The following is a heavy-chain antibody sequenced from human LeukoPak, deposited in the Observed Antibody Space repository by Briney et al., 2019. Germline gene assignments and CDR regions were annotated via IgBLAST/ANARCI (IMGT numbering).Heavy chain of an antibody. CDR1: GFTFSSYA. CDR2: ISYDGSNK. V-gene: IGHV3-30*14. Sequence: GGSLRLSCAASGFTFSSYAMHWVRQAPGKGLEWVAVISYDGSNKYYADSVKGRFTISRDNSKNTLYLQMNSLRAEDTAVYYCARGYSSGWIFYYFDYRGQGTLVTVSS. CDR3: ARGYSSGWIFYYFDY. J-gene: IGHJ4*02. D-gene: IGHD6-19*01.